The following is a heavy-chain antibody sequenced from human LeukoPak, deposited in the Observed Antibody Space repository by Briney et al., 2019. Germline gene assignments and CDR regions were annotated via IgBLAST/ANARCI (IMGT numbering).Heavy chain of an antibody. J-gene: IGHJ4*02. CDR3: APERYYGSGSYFDY. V-gene: IGHV1-69*05. CDR1: GGTFSSYA. Sequence: SVKLSCKASGGTFSSYAISWVRQAPGQGLEWMGGIILIFGTANYSQKFQGRVTITTDESTSTGYMELSSLRSEDTAVYYCAPERYYGSGSYFDYWGQGPLVTVSS. CDR2: IILIFGTA. D-gene: IGHD3-10*01.